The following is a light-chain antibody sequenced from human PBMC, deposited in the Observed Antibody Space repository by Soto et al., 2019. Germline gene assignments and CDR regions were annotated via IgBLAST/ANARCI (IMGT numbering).Light chain of an antibody. J-gene: IGLJ1*01. Sequence: SVLTQPASVSGSPGQSITISCTGTSSDVGGYNYVSWYQQHPGKAPKLIIFEVSYRPSGISNRFSASKSGDTASLTISGPHPEDDDDYHCCSYQDSRTHIFGSGTKVTV. CDR3: CSYQDSRTHI. V-gene: IGLV2-14*01. CDR1: SSDVGGYNY. CDR2: EVS.